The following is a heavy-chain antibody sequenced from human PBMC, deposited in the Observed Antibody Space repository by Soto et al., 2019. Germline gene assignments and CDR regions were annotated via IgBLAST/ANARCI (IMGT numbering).Heavy chain of an antibody. Sequence: VRLVESGGGLVKPGGSLRVSCAASGFNFNTYSMNWVRQAPGKGLEWVSFISTSGGYKYYADSVRGRFTISRDNAKKSVYLEMNSLTAVDTAVYYCAGERSALPGARDAMDVWGQGTTVTVSS. CDR2: ISTSGGYK. J-gene: IGHJ6*02. CDR3: AGERSALPGARDAMDV. D-gene: IGHD1-26*01. CDR1: GFNFNTYS. V-gene: IGHV3-21*02.